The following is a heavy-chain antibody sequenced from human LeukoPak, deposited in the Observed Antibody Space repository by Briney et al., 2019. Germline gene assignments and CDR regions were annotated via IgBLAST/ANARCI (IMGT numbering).Heavy chain of an antibody. J-gene: IGHJ6*02. V-gene: IGHV3-23*01. Sequence: GGSLRLSCAASGFTFSSYEMNWVRQAPGKGLEWVSAISGSGGSTYYADSVKGRFTISRDNSKNTLYLQMNSLRAEDTAVYYCAKDAHPQNDDFWSGLKPHYYYGMDFWGQGTTVTVSS. D-gene: IGHD3-3*01. CDR3: AKDAHPQNDDFWSGLKPHYYYGMDF. CDR2: ISGSGGST. CDR1: GFTFSSYE.